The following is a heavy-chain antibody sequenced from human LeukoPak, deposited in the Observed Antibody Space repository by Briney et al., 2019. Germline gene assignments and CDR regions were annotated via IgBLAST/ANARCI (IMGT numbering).Heavy chain of an antibody. CDR1: GGTFSSYA. CDR2: IIPIFGTA. Sequence: ASMKVSCKASGGTFSSYAISWVRQAPGQGLEWMGGIIPIFGTANYAQKFQGRVTITADKSTSTAYMELSSLRSEDTAVYYCARENGDYGYYYGMDVWGKGTTVTVSS. V-gene: IGHV1-69*06. D-gene: IGHD4-17*01. CDR3: ARENGDYGYYYGMDV. J-gene: IGHJ6*04.